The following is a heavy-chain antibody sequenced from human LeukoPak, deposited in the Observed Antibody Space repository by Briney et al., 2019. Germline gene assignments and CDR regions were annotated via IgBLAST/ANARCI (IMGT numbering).Heavy chain of an antibody. CDR3: AKDGPLLWFGPTDA. CDR2: VSSTGSGT. CDR1: GFTFSTYG. Sequence: PGGSLRLSCVASGFTFSTYGMSWVRQAPGKGLEWVAAVSSTGSGTYYPDSLKGRFIISRDNSQNTVLLQTSSLRPEDTAFYFCAKDGPLLWFGPTDAWGQGILVTVSS. J-gene: IGHJ5*02. D-gene: IGHD3-10*01. V-gene: IGHV3-23*01.